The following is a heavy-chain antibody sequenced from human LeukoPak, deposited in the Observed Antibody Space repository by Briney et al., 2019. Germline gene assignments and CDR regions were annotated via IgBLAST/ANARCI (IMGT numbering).Heavy chain of an antibody. CDR2: ISSNGGST. V-gene: IGHV3-64*01. CDR1: GFTFSTYA. Sequence: PGGSLRLSCSASGFTFSTYARHWVRQAPGKGLEYVSAISSNGGSTYYANSVKGRFTISRDNSKNTLYLQMGSLRAEDMAVYYCGRGHTSGSFVYCGQGTLVTVSS. J-gene: IGHJ4*02. CDR3: GRGHTSGSFVY. D-gene: IGHD6-19*01.